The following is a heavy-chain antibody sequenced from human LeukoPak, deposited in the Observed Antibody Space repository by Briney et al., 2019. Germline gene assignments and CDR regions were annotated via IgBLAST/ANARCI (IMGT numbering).Heavy chain of an antibody. CDR2: ISSGSTYI. CDR3: ARDIDNYGDYIPY. Sequence: GGSLRLSCTASGFTFSSYSMNWVRQVPGKGLEWVSSISSGSTYIYYADSVKGRFTISRDNAKNSLYLQTNSLRAEDTAVYYCARDIDNYGDYIPYWGQGTLVTVSS. J-gene: IGHJ4*02. D-gene: IGHD4-17*01. V-gene: IGHV3-21*01. CDR1: GFTFSSYS.